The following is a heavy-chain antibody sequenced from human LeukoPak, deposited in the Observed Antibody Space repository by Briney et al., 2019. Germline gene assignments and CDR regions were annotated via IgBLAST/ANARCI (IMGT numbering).Heavy chain of an antibody. CDR1: GGSFSGYY. CDR2: INHSGST. CDR3: ARSPRLLWFGTASWFDP. D-gene: IGHD3-10*01. V-gene: IGHV4-34*01. J-gene: IGHJ5*02. Sequence: TSETLSRTCAVDGGSFSGYYWSWIRQPPGKGLEWIGEINHSGSTNYNPSLKSRVTISVDTSKNQFSLKLSSVTAADTAVYYCARSPRLLWFGTASWFDPWGQGTLVTVSS.